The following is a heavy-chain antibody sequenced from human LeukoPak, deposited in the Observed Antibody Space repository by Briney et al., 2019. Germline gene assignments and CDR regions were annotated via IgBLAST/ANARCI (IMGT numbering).Heavy chain of an antibody. D-gene: IGHD5-18*01. V-gene: IGHV3-23*01. Sequence: PGGSLRLSCAASGFTFSSYAMSWVRQAPGKGLEWVSAISGSGGSTYYADSVKGRFTISRDNSKNTLYLQMNSLRAEDTAVYYCAKNPRYSYGYYLSYSDYWGQGTLVTVSS. J-gene: IGHJ4*02. CDR1: GFTFSSYA. CDR3: AKNPRYSYGYYLSYSDY. CDR2: ISGSGGST.